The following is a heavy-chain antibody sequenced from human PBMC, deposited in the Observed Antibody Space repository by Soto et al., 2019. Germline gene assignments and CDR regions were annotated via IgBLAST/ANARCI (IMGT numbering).Heavy chain of an antibody. V-gene: IGHV1-18*01. Sequence: ASVKVSCKASGYIFVNYGIAWVRQAPGQGLEWMGWISPYTGNTHSATKIQGRLTMTTDTSTSTAYMDLGSLTSDHTAVYYCVMVDNYVTPTPQDVWGQGTTVTVSS. CDR2: ISPYTGNT. J-gene: IGHJ6*02. D-gene: IGHD3-16*01. CDR3: VMVDNYVTPTPQDV. CDR1: GYIFVNYG.